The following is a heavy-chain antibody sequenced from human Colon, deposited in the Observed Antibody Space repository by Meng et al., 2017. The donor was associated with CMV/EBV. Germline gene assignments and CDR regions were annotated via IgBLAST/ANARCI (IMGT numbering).Heavy chain of an antibody. D-gene: IGHD2-2*01. CDR2: IKEDGSQT. J-gene: IGHJ4*02. Sequence: GESLKISCAASGFTFSSHWMNWVRQAPGKGLEWVANIKEDGSQTYYVDSVKGRFTISRDNAKNSLNLHMNSLRAEDSAVYYCAKVVRYCSSTSCDYWGQGTLVTVSS. V-gene: IGHV3-7*01. CDR3: AKVVRYCSSTSCDY. CDR1: GFTFSSHW.